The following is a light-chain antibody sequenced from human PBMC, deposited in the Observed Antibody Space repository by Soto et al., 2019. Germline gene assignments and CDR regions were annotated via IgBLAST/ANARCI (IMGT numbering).Light chain of an antibody. Sequence: DIQMTQSPSTLSASVGDRVTITCRASQSISGWLAWYQQKPGKAPKLLIYDASSLESGVPSRFSGSGSGTEFTLTISSLQPDDFATYYCQQYNSYSPEWTFGQGTKVDIK. V-gene: IGKV1-5*01. CDR3: QQYNSYSPEWT. J-gene: IGKJ1*01. CDR2: DAS. CDR1: QSISGW.